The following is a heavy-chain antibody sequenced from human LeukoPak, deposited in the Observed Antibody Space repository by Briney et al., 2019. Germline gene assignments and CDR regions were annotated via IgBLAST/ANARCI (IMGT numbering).Heavy chain of an antibody. V-gene: IGHV3-21*01. CDR1: GFTFSSYT. D-gene: IGHD1-1*01. CDR3: ARDQDWNDRGGLDY. J-gene: IGHJ4*02. CDR2: ISTSSIYI. Sequence: PGGSLRLSCAASGFTFSSYTMNWVRQAPGKGLEWVSSISTSSIYIYYTDSLKGRFTISRDNARNSLYPQMNSLKAEDTAVYYCARDQDWNDRGGLDYWGQGTLVTVSS.